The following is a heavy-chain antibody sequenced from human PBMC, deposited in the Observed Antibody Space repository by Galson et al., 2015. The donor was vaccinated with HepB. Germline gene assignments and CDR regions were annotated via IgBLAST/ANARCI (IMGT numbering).Heavy chain of an antibody. CDR2: INFGGRST. D-gene: IGHD3-16*02. CDR1: GFTLSSSYG. Sequence: SLRLSCAASGFTLSSSYGMTWVRQAPGKGLEWISSINFGGRSTYHADSVKGRTTIYSDDFTNTVYLQLDTLGREDTAVYYCAKEEIDHSLIPPPEFLQHWGPGTLVIVS. J-gene: IGHJ1*01. CDR3: AKEEIDHSLIPPPEFLQH. V-gene: IGHV3-23*01.